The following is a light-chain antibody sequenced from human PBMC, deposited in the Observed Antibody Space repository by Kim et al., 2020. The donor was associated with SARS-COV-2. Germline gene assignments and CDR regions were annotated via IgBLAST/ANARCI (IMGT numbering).Light chain of an antibody. J-gene: IGLJ3*02. CDR2: KDS. CDR3: QSADSSGTEEWV. CDR1: ALPKQY. Sequence: SYELTQPPSVSVAPGKTARITCSGDALPKQYAYWYQQKPGQAPVLVIYKDSERPSGIPERFSGSSSGTTVTLTISGVQAEDEADYYCQSADSSGTEEWVFGGGTKLTVL. V-gene: IGLV3-25*03.